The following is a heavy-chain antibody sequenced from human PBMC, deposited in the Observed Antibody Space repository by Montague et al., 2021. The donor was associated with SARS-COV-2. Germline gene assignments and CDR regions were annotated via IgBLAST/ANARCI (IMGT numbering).Heavy chain of an antibody. D-gene: IGHD3-10*01. CDR2: ISYDGVTQ. Sequence: SLRLSCATSGFVFNSLAFHWIRQTPGKGPEWVALISYDGVTQYYADSVKGRFSVSRDSAKRTVHLQMNSLTTEDTGIYYCSSDRDGDDLRFADWGHGTRVIVSS. CDR3: SSDRDGDDLRFAD. V-gene: IGHV3-30-3*01. CDR1: GFVFNSLA. J-gene: IGHJ5*01.